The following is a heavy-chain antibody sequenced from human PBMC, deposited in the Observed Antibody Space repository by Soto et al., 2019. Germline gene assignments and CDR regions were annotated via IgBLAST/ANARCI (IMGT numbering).Heavy chain of an antibody. CDR2: IYYTGST. CDR3: TRSSTGYAFDI. V-gene: IGHV4-59*01. D-gene: IGHD2-8*02. J-gene: IGHJ3*02. Sequence: SETLSLTCTVSAGSINNYYWTWIRQPPGKGLEWVGYIYYTGSTSYNPSLRGRVTISLDRSKNQVSLKLTSVTTADTAVYYCTRSSTGYAFDIWGQGTMVTVSS. CDR1: AGSINNYY.